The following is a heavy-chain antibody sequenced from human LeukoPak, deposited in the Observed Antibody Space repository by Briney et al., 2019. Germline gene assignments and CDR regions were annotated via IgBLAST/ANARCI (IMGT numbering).Heavy chain of an antibody. Sequence: GGSLRLSCAASGFTFTDYYMSWIRQAPGKGLEWVSYLSTSTTFINYADSVRGRFTISRDNAKNSLYLQMNSLRAEDTAVYCCARSPDVVETWFDLWGQGTLVTVSS. CDR2: LSTSTTFI. J-gene: IGHJ5*02. CDR3: ARSPDVVETWFDL. D-gene: IGHD2-21*01. CDR1: GFTFTDYY. V-gene: IGHV3-11*03.